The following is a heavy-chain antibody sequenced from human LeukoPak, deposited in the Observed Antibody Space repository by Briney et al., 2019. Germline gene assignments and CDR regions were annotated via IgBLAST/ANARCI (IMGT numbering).Heavy chain of an antibody. CDR1: GGSISSYY. V-gene: IGHV4-59*01. Sequence: SETLSLTCTVSGGSISSYYWSWIRQPPGKGLEWIGYIYYSGSTNYNPSLKSRVTISVDTSKNQFSPKLSSVTAADTAVYYCAREEIRGYSYGYIWGQGTMVTVSS. J-gene: IGHJ3*02. D-gene: IGHD5-18*01. CDR2: IYYSGST. CDR3: AREEIRGYSYGYI.